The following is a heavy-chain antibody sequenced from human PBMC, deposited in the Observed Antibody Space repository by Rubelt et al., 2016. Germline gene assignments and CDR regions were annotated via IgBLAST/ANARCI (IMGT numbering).Heavy chain of an antibody. D-gene: IGHD1-1*01. CDR2: INPNSGGT. V-gene: IGHV1-2*06. CDR3: ARGVGTAFDP. CDR1: GYTFTGYY. Sequence: QVQLVQSGAEVKKPGASVKVSCKASGYTFTGYYMHWVRQAPGQGLEWMGRINPNSGGTNYAQKLQGRVTMTGDTSSSAAYMELSRLGSDDTAVYYCARGVGTAFDPWGQGTLVTVSS. J-gene: IGHJ5*02.